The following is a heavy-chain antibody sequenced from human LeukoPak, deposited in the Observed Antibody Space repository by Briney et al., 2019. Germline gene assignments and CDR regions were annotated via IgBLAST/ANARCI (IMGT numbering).Heavy chain of an antibody. V-gene: IGHV4-39*01. CDR3: ASPPHYGDYVVRDY. CDR1: GGSISSSSYY. CDR2: IYYSGST. Sequence: SETLSLTXTVSGGSISSSSYYWGWIRQPPGKGLEWIGSIYYSGSTYYNPSLKSRVTISVDTSKTQFSLKLSSVTAADTAVYYCASPPHYGDYVVRDYWGQGTLVTVSS. J-gene: IGHJ4*02. D-gene: IGHD4-17*01.